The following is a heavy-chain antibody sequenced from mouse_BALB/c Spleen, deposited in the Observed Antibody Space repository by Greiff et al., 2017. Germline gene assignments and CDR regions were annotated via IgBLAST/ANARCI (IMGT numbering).Heavy chain of an antibody. D-gene: IGHD2-3*01. V-gene: IGHV1S81*02. CDR3: TRDGPFDY. CDR1: GYTFTGYY. Sequence: QVQLQQPGADLVRPGASVKLSCKASGYTFTGYYMYWVKQRPGQGLEWIGGINPSNGGTNFNAKFKSKATMTVDKSSSTAYMQLSSLTSEDSAVYYCTRDGPFDYWGQGTTLTVSS. J-gene: IGHJ2*01. CDR2: INPSNGGT.